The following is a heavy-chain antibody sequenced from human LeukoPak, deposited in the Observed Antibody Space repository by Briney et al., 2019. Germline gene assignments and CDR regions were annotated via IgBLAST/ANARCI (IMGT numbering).Heavy chain of an antibody. CDR1: GDSVSSSVYY. J-gene: IGHJ4*02. CDR3: ARGARGSYSY. D-gene: IGHD1-26*01. V-gene: IGHV4-61*08. CDR2: IYYTGST. Sequence: SETLSLTCTVSGDSVSSSVYYWSWVRQPPGKGLEYIGYIYYTGSTNYNPSLKSRVTISVDTSKNQFSLRLSSVTAADTAVYYCARGARGSYSYWGQGTLVTVSS.